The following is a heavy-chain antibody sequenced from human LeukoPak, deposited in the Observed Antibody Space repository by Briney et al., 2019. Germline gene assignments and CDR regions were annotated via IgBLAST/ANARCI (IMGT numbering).Heavy chain of an antibody. J-gene: IGHJ4*02. CDR2: IHYRGST. Sequence: SETLSLTCTVPGGSTSSYYWTWIRQPPGEGLEWIGYIHYRGSTNYNPSLKSRATISVDMSKNEFSLKLSSVTTADTAIYYCARINGHIFDYWGQGTLVTVSS. CDR3: ARINGHIFDY. D-gene: IGHD5-24*01. V-gene: IGHV4-59*01. CDR1: GGSTSSYY.